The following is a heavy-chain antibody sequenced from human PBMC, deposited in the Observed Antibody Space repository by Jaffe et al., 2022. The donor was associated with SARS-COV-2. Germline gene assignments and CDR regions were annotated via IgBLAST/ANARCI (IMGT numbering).Heavy chain of an antibody. Sequence: EVQLVESGGPVVRPGGSLRLSCEVSGFKFDDYAMSWVRQAPGKGLEWVSGINWHGESTGYAESVKGRFTISRDNAKKSLYLQMNSLRAEDTALYYCARVGSRYYYENGDRTRAFDIWGQGTMVTVSS. J-gene: IGHJ3*02. CDR1: GFKFDDYA. CDR3: ARVGSRYYYENGDRTRAFDI. V-gene: IGHV3-20*04. D-gene: IGHD3-22*01. CDR2: INWHGEST.